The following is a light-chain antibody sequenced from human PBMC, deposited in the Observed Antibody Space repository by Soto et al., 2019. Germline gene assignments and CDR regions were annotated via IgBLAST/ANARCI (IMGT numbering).Light chain of an antibody. J-gene: IGKJ2*01. V-gene: IGKV3-20*01. CDR2: GAS. CDR1: QSVSSSY. Sequence: EIVLTQSPGTLSLSPGERATLSCRASQSVSSSYLAWYQQKPGQAPRLLIYGASSRPTGIPDRFSGSGSGTDFTLTISRPEPEDFAVYYCQQYGSSPQTFGQGTNLEIK. CDR3: QQYGSSPQT.